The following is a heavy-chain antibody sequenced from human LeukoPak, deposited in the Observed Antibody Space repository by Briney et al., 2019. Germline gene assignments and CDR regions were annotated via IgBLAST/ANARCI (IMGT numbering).Heavy chain of an antibody. D-gene: IGHD5-24*01. V-gene: IGHV4-38-2*01. Sequence: NPSETLSLTCAVSGYSISSGHYWVWIRQPPGKGLEYIGNTYHSGSSHYNPSLKSRVTISVDTSNNQFSLKLSSVTAADTAVYFCARSEQRWLQFAQWGQGSLVTVSS. CDR2: TYHSGSS. CDR3: ARSEQRWLQFAQ. J-gene: IGHJ4*02. CDR1: GYSISSGHY.